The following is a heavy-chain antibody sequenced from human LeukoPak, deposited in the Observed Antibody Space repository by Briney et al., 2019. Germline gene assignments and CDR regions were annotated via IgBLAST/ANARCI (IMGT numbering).Heavy chain of an antibody. CDR1: GYTLTELS. D-gene: IGHD3-10*01. CDR2: FDPEDGET. Sequence: ASVKVSCKVSGYTLTELSMHWVRQAPGKGVGWMGGFDPEDGETIYAQKFQGRVTMTEDTSTDTAYMELSSLRSEDTAVYYCATGGSGSYYELDYWGQGTLVTVSS. V-gene: IGHV1-24*01. CDR3: ATGGSGSYYELDY. J-gene: IGHJ4*02.